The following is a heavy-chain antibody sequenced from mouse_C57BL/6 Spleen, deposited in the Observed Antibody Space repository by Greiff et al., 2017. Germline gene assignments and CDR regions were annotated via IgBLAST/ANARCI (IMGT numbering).Heavy chain of an antibody. D-gene: IGHD3-2*02. J-gene: IGHJ4*01. CDR1: GYTFTDYE. V-gene: IGHV1-15*01. CDR3: TELRLHYYAMDY. CDR2: IDPETGGT. Sequence: QVQLQQSGAELVRPGASVTLSCKASGYTFTDYEMHWVKQTPVHGLEWIGAIDPETGGTAYNQKFKGKAILTADKSSSTAYMELRSLTSEDSAVYYCTELRLHYYAMDYWGQGTSVTVSS.